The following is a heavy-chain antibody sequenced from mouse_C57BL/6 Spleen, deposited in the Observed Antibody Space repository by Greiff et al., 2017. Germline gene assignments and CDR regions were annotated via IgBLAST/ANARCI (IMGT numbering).Heavy chain of an antibody. Sequence: VQLQQPGAELVKPGASVQMSCKASGYTFTSYWITWVKQRPGHGLEWIGDIYPGSGSTNYNEKFKSKATLTVDTSSSTAYMQLSSLTSEDSAVYYCAIYYDYASFAYWGQGTLVTVSA. J-gene: IGHJ3*01. D-gene: IGHD2-4*01. CDR1: GYTFTSYW. CDR3: AIYYDYASFAY. V-gene: IGHV1-55*01. CDR2: IYPGSGST.